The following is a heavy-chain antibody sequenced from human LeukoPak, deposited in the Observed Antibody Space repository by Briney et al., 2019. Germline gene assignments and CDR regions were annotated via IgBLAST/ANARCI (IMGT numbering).Heavy chain of an antibody. D-gene: IGHD3-10*01. Sequence: GGSLRLSCTASGFTFDDYAMYWVRQAPGKGLEWLSGISWNSANIVSADSVKGRFTISRDNAKNSLYLQMNSLSAEDTALYYCAKGLNYDGSGMAFDIWGQGTMVTVSS. CDR2: ISWNSANI. V-gene: IGHV3-9*01. CDR3: AKGLNYDGSGMAFDI. J-gene: IGHJ3*02. CDR1: GFTFDDYA.